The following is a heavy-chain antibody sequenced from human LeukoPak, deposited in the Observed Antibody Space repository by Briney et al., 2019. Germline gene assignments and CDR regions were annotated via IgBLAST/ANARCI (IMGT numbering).Heavy chain of an antibody. D-gene: IGHD3-22*01. V-gene: IGHV3-48*04. CDR2: IRGSGGTI. CDR3: VRDSFDSTGQYYFDY. J-gene: IGHJ4*02. Sequence: PGGSLRLSCAASGFTLSAYNMNWVRQAPGKGLEWLSFIRGSGGTIYYAASVKGRFTISRDNAKNSLYLQMNSLRAEDTAVYYCVRDSFDSTGQYYFDYWGLGTLVTVSS. CDR1: GFTLSAYN.